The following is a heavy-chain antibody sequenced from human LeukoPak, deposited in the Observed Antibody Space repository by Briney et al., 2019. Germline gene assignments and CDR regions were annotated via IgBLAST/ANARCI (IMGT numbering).Heavy chain of an antibody. J-gene: IGHJ4*02. CDR3: ARVGATYGDPLDYDY. V-gene: IGHV1-18*01. D-gene: IGHD1-26*01. Sequence: GSVKLSCKASGYSFTKYGISWVRQAPGQGLEWMGWISGYSGNTNYAPKLQGRVTMTTDTSTSTAYMELRSLTSADTATYYCARVGATYGDPLDYDYWGQGTLVTVS. CDR1: GYSFTKYG. CDR2: ISGYSGNT.